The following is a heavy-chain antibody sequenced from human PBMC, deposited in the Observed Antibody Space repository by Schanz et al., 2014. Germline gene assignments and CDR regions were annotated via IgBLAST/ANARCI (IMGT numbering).Heavy chain of an antibody. Sequence: QVQLVQSGTEVKKPGASVKVSCKASGYTFTSYGVSWVRQAPGQGLEWMGWISAYNGDTNYAQKVQGRVTLTTDTSANTAYMELTRLRSDDTAVYFCGRGPPFVPAEAIAYWGQGTLVTVSS. CDR3: GRGPPFVPAEAIAY. D-gene: IGHD2-2*01. CDR1: GYTFTSYG. V-gene: IGHV1-18*04. CDR2: ISAYNGDT. J-gene: IGHJ4*02.